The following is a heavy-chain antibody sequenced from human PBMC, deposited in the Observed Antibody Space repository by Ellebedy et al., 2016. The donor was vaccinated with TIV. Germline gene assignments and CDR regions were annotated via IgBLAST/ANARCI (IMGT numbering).Heavy chain of an antibody. CDR3: ARFANSYGLDG. CDR2: VYYSGDT. V-gene: IGHV4-59*01. Sequence: MPGGSLRLSCTVPGGSIRSYYWSRIRQPPGKGLEWIGYVYYSGDTNYKPSLKSRVSMSVDTSKNQFSLKLSSVTAADTAVYYCARFANSYGLDGWGQGTTVTVSS. J-gene: IGHJ6*02. CDR1: GGSIRSYY.